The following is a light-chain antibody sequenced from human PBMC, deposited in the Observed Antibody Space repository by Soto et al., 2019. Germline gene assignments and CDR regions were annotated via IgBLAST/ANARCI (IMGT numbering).Light chain of an antibody. CDR1: SGDINYK. V-gene: IGLV9-49*01. CDR3: GAYHGCGSNIVVV. J-gene: IGLJ2*01. Sequence: QSVLTQPPSASASLGASVTLTCTLSSGDINYKVDWYQQRPGTGHRFVMRVGTVEIVGSKGDGIPDRFSVLGSGLNRYLTIKNIQVEDEGDDPCGAYHGCGSNIVVVFGGGTKLTVL. CDR2: VGTVEIVG.